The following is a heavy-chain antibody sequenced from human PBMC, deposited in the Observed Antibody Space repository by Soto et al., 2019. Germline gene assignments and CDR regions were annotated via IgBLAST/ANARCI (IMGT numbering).Heavy chain of an antibody. V-gene: IGHV3-30*18. CDR1: GFTFSSYG. J-gene: IGHJ4*02. D-gene: IGHD6-13*01. CDR3: AKIGYRSSG. Sequence: QVQLVESGGGVVQPGRSLRLSCAASGFTFSSYGMHWVRQAPGKGLEWVAVISYDGSNKYYADSVKGRFTISRDNSKNTLYLKMNSVGAEDKAVYYCAKIGYRSSGWGQGNLVTVSS. CDR2: ISYDGSNK.